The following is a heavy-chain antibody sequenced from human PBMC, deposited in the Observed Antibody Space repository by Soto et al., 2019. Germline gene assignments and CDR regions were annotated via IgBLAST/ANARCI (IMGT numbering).Heavy chain of an antibody. J-gene: IGHJ6*02. CDR1: GGSFSGYY. D-gene: IGHD5-12*01. V-gene: IGHV4-34*01. CDR3: ARRISGYDSPRYYYYYGMDV. CDR2: INHSGST. Sequence: ETLSLTCAVYGGSFSGYYWSGIRQPPVKVLEWIGEINHSGSTNYNPSLKSRVTISVDTSKNQFSLKLSSVTAAETAVYYCARRISGYDSPRYYYYYGMDVWGQGTTLTVSS.